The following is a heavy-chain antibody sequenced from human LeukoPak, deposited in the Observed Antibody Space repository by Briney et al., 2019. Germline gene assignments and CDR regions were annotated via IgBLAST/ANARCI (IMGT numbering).Heavy chain of an antibody. V-gene: IGHV4-34*01. Sequence: PSETLSLTCAVYGGSFSGYYWSWIRQPPGKGLEWIGEINHSGGTNYNPSLKSRVTISVDTSKNQFSLKLSSVTAADTAVYYCARDNDYGVFFDYWGQGTLVTASS. CDR1: GGSFSGYY. J-gene: IGHJ4*02. D-gene: IGHD4-17*01. CDR3: ARDNDYGVFFDY. CDR2: INHSGGT.